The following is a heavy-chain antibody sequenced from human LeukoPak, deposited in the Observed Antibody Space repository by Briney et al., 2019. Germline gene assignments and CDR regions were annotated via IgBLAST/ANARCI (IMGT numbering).Heavy chain of an antibody. CDR2: IYYSGST. CDR1: GGSISSSSYY. J-gene: IGHJ2*01. V-gene: IGHV4-39*01. CDR3: ARSFYWYFDL. Sequence: SSETLSLTCTVSGGSISSSSYYWGWIRQPPGKGLEWIGSIYYSGSTYYNPSLKSRVTISVDTSKNQFSLKLSSVTAADTAVYYCARSFYWYFDLWGRGTLVTVSS.